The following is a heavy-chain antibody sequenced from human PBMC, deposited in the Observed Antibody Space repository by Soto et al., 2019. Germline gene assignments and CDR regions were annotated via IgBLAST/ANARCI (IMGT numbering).Heavy chain of an antibody. D-gene: IGHD2-2*01. Sequence: SETLSLTCAVYGGSFSGYYWSWIRQPPGKGLEWIGEINHSGSTNYNPSLKSRVTISVDTSKNQFSLKLSSVTAADTAVYYCAREYRKNIVVVPAAIDGMDVWGQGTTVTVSS. CDR1: GGSFSGYY. V-gene: IGHV4-34*01. J-gene: IGHJ6*02. CDR2: INHSGST. CDR3: AREYRKNIVVVPAAIDGMDV.